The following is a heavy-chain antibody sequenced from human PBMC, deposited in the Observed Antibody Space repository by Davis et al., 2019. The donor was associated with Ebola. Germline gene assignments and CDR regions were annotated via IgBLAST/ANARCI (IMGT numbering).Heavy chain of an antibody. J-gene: IGHJ4*02. Sequence: AASVKVSCKASGYTFTSYAMHWVRQAPGQRLEWMGWINAGNGNTKYSQKFQGRVTITRDTSASTAYMELSSLRSEDTAVYYCARDGKQQLVWGYFDYWGQGTLVTVSS. V-gene: IGHV1-3*01. CDR3: ARDGKQQLVWGYFDY. CDR1: GYTFTSYA. D-gene: IGHD6-13*01. CDR2: INAGNGNT.